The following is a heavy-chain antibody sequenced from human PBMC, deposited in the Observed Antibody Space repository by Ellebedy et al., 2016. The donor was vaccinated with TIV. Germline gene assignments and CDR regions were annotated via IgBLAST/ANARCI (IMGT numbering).Heavy chain of an antibody. CDR3: ARDQWLGRAYYFDS. CDR1: GFTFSNYW. Sequence: GESLKISCAASGFTFSNYWMTWVRQAPGKGLEWVANIKQDGSEKYYVDSVEGRFSISRDNAKKSLYLQMNSLRAEDTAVYYCARDQWLGRAYYFDSWGQGTLVTVSS. D-gene: IGHD6-19*01. V-gene: IGHV3-7*01. CDR2: IKQDGSEK. J-gene: IGHJ4*02.